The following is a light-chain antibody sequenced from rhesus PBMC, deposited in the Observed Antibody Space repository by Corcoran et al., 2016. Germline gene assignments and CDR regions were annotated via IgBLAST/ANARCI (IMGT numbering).Light chain of an antibody. V-gene: IGKV1S12*01. Sequence: DIQMTQSPSALSASVGDRVTISCRASQNIYSNLAWYQQKPGKAPKLLLYAASSLQTGIPSRFSGSGSGTEFTLTISSLQPEDSAAYYCQHYYDNPLTFGGGTKVELK. J-gene: IGKJ4*01. CDR1: QNIYSN. CDR2: AAS. CDR3: QHYYDNPLT.